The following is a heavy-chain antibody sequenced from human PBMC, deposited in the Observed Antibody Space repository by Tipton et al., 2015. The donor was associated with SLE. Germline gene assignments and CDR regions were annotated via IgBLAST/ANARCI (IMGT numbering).Heavy chain of an antibody. CDR3: ASVDDAVTTHFEH. V-gene: IGHV4-31*03. J-gene: IGHJ4*02. CDR2: IYLSGLT. CDR1: GHSISNGDYY. Sequence: TLSLTCTVSGHSISNGDYYWRWIRQLPGKGLEWIGYIYLSGLTSYNPSLNNRVSISVDTSNSQFSLKLSSVTAADTAMYYCASVDDAVTTHFEHWGQGTLVTVSS. D-gene: IGHD4-17*01.